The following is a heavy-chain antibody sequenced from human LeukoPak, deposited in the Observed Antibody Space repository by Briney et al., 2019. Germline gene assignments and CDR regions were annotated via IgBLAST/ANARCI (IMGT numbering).Heavy chain of an antibody. D-gene: IGHD5-12*01. CDR1: GFTFSSSG. V-gene: IGHV3-33*01. CDR3: ARHWLDAFDI. J-gene: IGHJ3*02. CDR2: IRSDGSDE. Sequence: PGGSLRLSCAASGFTFSSSGMHWARQAPGKGLEWVALIRSDGSDEYYADSVKGRFTISRDNSKNTLYLQMSSLRADDTAVYYCARHWLDAFDIWGEGTMVTVSS.